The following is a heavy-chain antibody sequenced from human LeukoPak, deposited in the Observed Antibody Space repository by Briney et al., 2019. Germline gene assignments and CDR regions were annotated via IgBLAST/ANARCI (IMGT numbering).Heavy chain of an antibody. CDR1: GGSFSGYY. Sequence: PSETLSLTCAIYGGSFSGYYWSWIRQPLGKGLEWIGEINHSGSTNYNPSLKSRVTISVDTSKNQSSLKLSSVTAADTAVYYCARTRSGYSYGYYYYYGMDVWGQGTTVTVSS. V-gene: IGHV4-34*01. CDR3: ARTRSGYSYGYYYYYGMDV. D-gene: IGHD5-18*01. J-gene: IGHJ6*02. CDR2: INHSGST.